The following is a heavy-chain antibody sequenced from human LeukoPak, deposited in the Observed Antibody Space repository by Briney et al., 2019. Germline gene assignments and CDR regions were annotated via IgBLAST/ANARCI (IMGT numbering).Heavy chain of an antibody. Sequence: GGSLRLSCAASGFTFNTYSMNWVRQAPGKGLEWVSYISSSSNIIFYADSVKGRFTISRDNAKKSLFLQMNSLRAEDTAVYYCARDCYDSSSSYFDYWGQGTLVTVSS. D-gene: IGHD3-22*01. J-gene: IGHJ4*02. CDR3: ARDCYDSSSSYFDY. CDR1: GFTFNTYS. CDR2: ISSSSNII. V-gene: IGHV3-48*01.